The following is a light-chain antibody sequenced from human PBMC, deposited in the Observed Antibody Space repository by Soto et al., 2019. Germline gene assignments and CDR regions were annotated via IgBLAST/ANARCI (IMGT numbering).Light chain of an antibody. V-gene: IGKV3-15*01. CDR3: QQYDNWPPLT. Sequence: PGERATLSCRASRSVSSSLAWYQQKPGQAPRLLIYAASTRATGIPARFSGSGSGTEFTLTISSLQSEDFAIYYCQQYDNWPPLTFGGGTKVEIK. CDR2: AAS. CDR1: RSVSSS. J-gene: IGKJ4*01.